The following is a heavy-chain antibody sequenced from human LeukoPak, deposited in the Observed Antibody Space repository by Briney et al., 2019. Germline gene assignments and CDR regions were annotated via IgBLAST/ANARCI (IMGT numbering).Heavy chain of an antibody. J-gene: IGHJ4*02. CDR1: GGSFSGYY. CDR2: INHSGST. V-gene: IGHV4-34*01. Sequence: SETLSLTCAVYGGSFSGYYWSWIRQPPGKGLEWIGEINHSGSTNYNPSLKSRVTISVDTSKNQFSLKLSSVTAADTAVYYCARYPIRIGYAYYFDYWGQGTLVTVSS. D-gene: IGHD5-12*01. CDR3: ARYPIRIGYAYYFDY.